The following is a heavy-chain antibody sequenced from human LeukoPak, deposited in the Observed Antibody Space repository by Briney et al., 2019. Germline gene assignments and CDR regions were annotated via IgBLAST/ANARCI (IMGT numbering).Heavy chain of an antibody. Sequence: SETLSLTYAVYGGSFSGYYWSWIRQPPGKGVDWVGEINHSGSTNYNPSLTSRVPILVDTSKKPYAMKLRTVTAAAAAVYYWAVRRQWLVWEPWGQGTLVTVSS. V-gene: IGHV4-34*01. CDR2: INHSGST. CDR3: AVRRQWLVWEP. D-gene: IGHD6-19*01. CDR1: GGSFSGYY. J-gene: IGHJ5*02.